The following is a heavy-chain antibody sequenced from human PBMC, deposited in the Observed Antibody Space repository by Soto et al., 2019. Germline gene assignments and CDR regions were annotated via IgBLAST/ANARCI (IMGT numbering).Heavy chain of an antibody. J-gene: IGHJ4*02. V-gene: IGHV3-64*01. CDR2: ISSNGGST. CDR3: ARVPLLRYFDWKVVYFDY. Sequence: PGGSLRLSCAASGFTFSSYAMHWVRQAPGKGLEYVSAISSNGGSTYYANSVKGRFTISRDNSKNTLYLQMGSLRAEDMAVYYCARVPLLRYFDWKVVYFDYWGQGTLVTVSS. D-gene: IGHD3-9*01. CDR1: GFTFSSYA.